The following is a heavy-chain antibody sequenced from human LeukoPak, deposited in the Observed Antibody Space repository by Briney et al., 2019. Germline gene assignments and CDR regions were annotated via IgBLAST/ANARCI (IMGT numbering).Heavy chain of an antibody. CDR2: MNPNSGNT. J-gene: IGHJ3*02. V-gene: IGHV1-8*03. Sequence: ASVKVSCKASGYTFTSYDINWVRQATGQGLEWMGWMNPNSGNTGYAQKFQGRVTITRNTSISTAYMELSSLRSEDTAVYYCARAGPLQRSHRIDAFDIWGQGTMVTVSS. D-gene: IGHD4-11*01. CDR3: ARAGPLQRSHRIDAFDI. CDR1: GYTFTSYD.